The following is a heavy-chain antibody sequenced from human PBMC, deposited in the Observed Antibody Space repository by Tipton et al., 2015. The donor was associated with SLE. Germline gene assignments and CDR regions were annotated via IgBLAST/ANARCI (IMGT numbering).Heavy chain of an antibody. CDR2: NYDSGST. V-gene: IGHV4-31*03. J-gene: IGHJ3*01. D-gene: IGHD6-13*01. CDR3: ARRTRSASWYGGAFDV. Sequence: TLSLTCTVSGGSISSGGYYCSRDRQHPGKGPGRIGYNYDSGSTYYNPSLESRVIISSDTSKNQLSLQLRSATAADTAFYYCARRTRSASWYGGAFDVWGQGTMVTVSS. CDR1: GGSISSGGYY.